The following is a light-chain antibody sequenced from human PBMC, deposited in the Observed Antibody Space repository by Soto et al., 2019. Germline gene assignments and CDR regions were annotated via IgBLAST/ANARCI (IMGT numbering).Light chain of an antibody. J-gene: IGLJ2*01. CDR1: SSNIGAGYD. CDR2: GNS. CDR3: QSYDSRLSGSV. Sequence: QSVLTQPPSVSGAPGQRVTISCTGSSSNIGAGYDVHWYQQLPGTAPKLLIYGNSNRPSGVPDRFSGSKSGTSASLAITGLQAEDEADHSCQSYDSRLSGSVFGGGTKLTVL. V-gene: IGLV1-40*01.